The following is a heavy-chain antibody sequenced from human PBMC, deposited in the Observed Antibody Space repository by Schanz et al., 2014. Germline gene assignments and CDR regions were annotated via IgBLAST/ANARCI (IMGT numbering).Heavy chain of an antibody. CDR3: AREVGLYDRGWFDP. CDR1: GGTFSTYP. D-gene: IGHD3-22*01. J-gene: IGHJ5*02. V-gene: IGHV1-2*04. Sequence: QVQLVQSGDEVKKPGASVKVSCKASGGTFSTYPINWVRQAPGQGLEWMGWINPNSGTTNYAQKFQGWVTMTRDTSISTAYMELSRLKSDDTAVYYCAREVGLYDRGWFDPWGQGTLVTVSS. CDR2: INPNSGTT.